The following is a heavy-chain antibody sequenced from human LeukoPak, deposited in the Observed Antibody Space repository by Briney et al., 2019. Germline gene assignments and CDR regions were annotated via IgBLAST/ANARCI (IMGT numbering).Heavy chain of an antibody. CDR1: GFTFDDHA. J-gene: IGHJ5*02. V-gene: IGHV3-9*01. Sequence: PGGSLRLSCAASGFTFDDHAMHWVRQAPGKGLEWVSGISWNSGSIGYADSAKGRFTISRDNAKNSLYLQMNSLRAEDTALYYCAKDITPRYVDTAMAGWFDPWGQGTLVTVSS. CDR2: ISWNSGSI. D-gene: IGHD5-18*01. CDR3: AKDITPRYVDTAMAGWFDP.